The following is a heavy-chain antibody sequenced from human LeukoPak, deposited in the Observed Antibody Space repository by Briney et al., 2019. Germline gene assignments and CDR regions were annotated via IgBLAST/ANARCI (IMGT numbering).Heavy chain of an antibody. CDR2: INPNSGGT. CDR3: ARGRDLYYYYYMDV. Sequence: ASVKVSCKASGYTFTGYYMHWVRQAPGQGLEWMGWINPNSGGTNYAQKFQGRVTMTRDTSISTAYMELSRLRSDDTAVYYCARGRDLYYYYYMDVWGKGTTVTVSS. CDR1: GYTFTGYY. J-gene: IGHJ6*03. V-gene: IGHV1-2*02.